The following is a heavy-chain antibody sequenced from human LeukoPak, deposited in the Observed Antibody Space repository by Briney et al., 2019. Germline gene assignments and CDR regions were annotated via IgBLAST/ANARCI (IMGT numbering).Heavy chain of an antibody. V-gene: IGHV4-4*02. J-gene: IGHJ4*02. CDR1: GGSISTGNW. CDR3: ARDDYGGNLYFDY. D-gene: IGHD4-23*01. Sequence: SETLSLTCAVSGGSISTGNWWSWVRQPPGKGLEWIGEISHSGSTYYNPSLTGRVTISLDKSNNQFSLNLSSVTAADTAVYYCARDDYGGNLYFDYWGQGTLVTVSS. CDR2: ISHSGST.